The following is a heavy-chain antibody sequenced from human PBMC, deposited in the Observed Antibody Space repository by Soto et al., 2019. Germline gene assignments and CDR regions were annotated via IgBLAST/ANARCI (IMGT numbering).Heavy chain of an antibody. CDR1: GYSLSSYW. Sequence: GESLKISCKGSGYSLSSYWIGWVRQMPGKGLEWMGIIYPGDSDTRYSPSFQGQVTISADKSISTAYLQWSSLKASDTAIYYCARRWVIGSDYYYNYGLGVWGQGTTVTVSS. CDR2: IYPGDSDT. V-gene: IGHV5-51*01. D-gene: IGHD3-22*01. CDR3: ARRWVIGSDYYYNYGLGV. J-gene: IGHJ6*02.